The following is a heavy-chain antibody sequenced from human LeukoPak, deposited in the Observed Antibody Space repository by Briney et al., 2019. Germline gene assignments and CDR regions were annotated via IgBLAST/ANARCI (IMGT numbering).Heavy chain of an antibody. J-gene: IGHJ4*02. CDR2: IRYDGSNK. Sequence: GGSLRLSCAASGFTFSNYGMHWVRQAPGKGLEWVAFIRYDGSNKYYADSVKGRFTISRDNSKNTLYLQMDSLRAEDTAVYYCALYYYDSSGYYDYWGQGTLVTVSS. V-gene: IGHV3-30*02. CDR1: GFTFSNYG. D-gene: IGHD3-22*01. CDR3: ALYYYDSSGYYDY.